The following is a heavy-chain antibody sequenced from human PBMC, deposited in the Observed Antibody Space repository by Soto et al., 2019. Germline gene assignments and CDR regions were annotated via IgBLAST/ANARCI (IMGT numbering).Heavy chain of an antibody. CDR2: ISSSSSTI. D-gene: IGHD3-10*01. Sequence: EVQLVESGGGLVQPGGSLRLSCAASGFTFSSYSMNWVRQAPGKGLEWVSSISSSSSTIYYADSVKGRFTISRDNAKNSLYLQMNSLRAEDTAVYYCARDFPHMVRGVIPAYCGQGTLVTVSS. J-gene: IGHJ4*02. CDR3: ARDFPHMVRGVIPAY. V-gene: IGHV3-48*01. CDR1: GFTFSSYS.